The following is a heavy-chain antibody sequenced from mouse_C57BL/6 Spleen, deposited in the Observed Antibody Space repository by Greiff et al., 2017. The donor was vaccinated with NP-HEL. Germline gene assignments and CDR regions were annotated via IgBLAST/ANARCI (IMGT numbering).Heavy chain of an antibody. CDR1: CYTFTSSL. Sequence: QGKLQEPGGGRGRPGSSVRLSCNASCYTFTSSLMHWLPHPPLPCLEWIGNIDPSDSETHYNQKFKDKATLTVDKSSSTAYMQLSSLTSEDSAVYYCARGGLRRAMDYWGQGTSVTVSS. D-gene: IGHD2-4*01. V-gene: IGHV1-52*01. CDR3: ARGGLRRAMDY. J-gene: IGHJ4*01. CDR2: IDPSDSET.